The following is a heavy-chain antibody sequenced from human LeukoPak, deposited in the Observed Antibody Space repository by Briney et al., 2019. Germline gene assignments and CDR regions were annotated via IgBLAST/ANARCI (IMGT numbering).Heavy chain of an antibody. V-gene: IGHV3-23*01. CDR2: ISGSGGST. J-gene: IGHJ4*02. Sequence: GGSLRLSCAASGFTFSSYAMSWVRQAPGKGLEWVSAISGSGGSTYYADSVKGRFTISRDNSKNTLYLQMNSLRAEDTAVYYCAKVGYYYSSGYFRPFDYWGQGTLVTVSS. CDR3: AKVGYYYSSGYFRPFDY. CDR1: GFTFSSYA. D-gene: IGHD3-22*01.